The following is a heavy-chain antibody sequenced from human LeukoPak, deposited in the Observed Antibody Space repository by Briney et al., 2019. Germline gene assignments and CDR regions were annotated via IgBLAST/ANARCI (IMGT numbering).Heavy chain of an antibody. CDR3: ARWSRYSSGWYELDY. V-gene: IGHV3-33*08. J-gene: IGHJ4*02. Sequence: PGGSLRLSCAASGFTVSSNYMTWVRQAPGKGLEWVALIWHDGTNEKYADSVKGRFTISRDNSMDTLYLQMNSLRAEDTAVYYCARWSRYSSGWYELDYWGQGILVTVSS. CDR1: GFTVSSNY. CDR2: IWHDGTNE. D-gene: IGHD6-19*01.